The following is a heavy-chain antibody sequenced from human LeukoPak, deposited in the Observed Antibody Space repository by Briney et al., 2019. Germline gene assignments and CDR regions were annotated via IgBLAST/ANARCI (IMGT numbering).Heavy chain of an antibody. CDR3: AGGDTVAARPGRFDY. CDR2: IIHRGST. D-gene: IGHD6-6*01. V-gene: IGHV4-34*01. J-gene: IGHJ4*02. Sequence: SETLSLTCAVYGGSFSGYYWSWLRQPPGKGLEWIGEIIHRGSTNYNPSLKSRLTISVDTSKNQFSLKLSSVTAADTAVYYCAGGDTVAARPGRFDYWGQGTLVTVSS. CDR1: GGSFSGYY.